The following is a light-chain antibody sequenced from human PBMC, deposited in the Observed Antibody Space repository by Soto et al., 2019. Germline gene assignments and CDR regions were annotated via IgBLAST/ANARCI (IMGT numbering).Light chain of an antibody. Sequence: EIVLTQSPGTLSLSPGERATLSSRASQSVSSSYLAWYQQKPGQAPRLLIYGASSRATGIPDRFSGSGSGTDFTITISRLEPEDFAVYYCQQYGSSPWTFGQGTKLEIK. CDR3: QQYGSSPWT. V-gene: IGKV3-20*01. CDR2: GAS. J-gene: IGKJ2*02. CDR1: QSVSSSY.